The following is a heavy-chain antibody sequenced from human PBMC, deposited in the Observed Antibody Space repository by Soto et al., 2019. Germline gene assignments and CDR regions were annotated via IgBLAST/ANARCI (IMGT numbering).Heavy chain of an antibody. J-gene: IGHJ4*02. CDR1: GYTFTSYA. Sequence: ASVKVSCKASGYTFTSYAMHWVRQAPGQRLEWMGWINAGNGNTKYSRKFQGRVTITRDTSASTAYMELSSLRSEDTAVYYCARDPVYSGYDYYFDYWGQGTLVTVSS. D-gene: IGHD5-12*01. V-gene: IGHV1-3*01. CDR3: ARDPVYSGYDYYFDY. CDR2: INAGNGNT.